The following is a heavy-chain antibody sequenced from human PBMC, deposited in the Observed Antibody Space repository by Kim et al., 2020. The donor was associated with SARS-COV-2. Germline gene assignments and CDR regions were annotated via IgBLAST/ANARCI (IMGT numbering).Heavy chain of an antibody. CDR1: GYTFIDYD. CDR3: VRVGLQWENN. Sequence: ASVKVSCRASGYTFIDYDINWVRQAAGQGLEWVGWMNPKNGDTGITRKLQGRVTLTSDTPRDTAYLELNSLSSDDAGVYFCVRVGLQWENNWGQGTLVTVSS. V-gene: IGHV1-8*01. J-gene: IGHJ4*02. CDR2: MNPKNGDT. D-gene: IGHD3-3*01.